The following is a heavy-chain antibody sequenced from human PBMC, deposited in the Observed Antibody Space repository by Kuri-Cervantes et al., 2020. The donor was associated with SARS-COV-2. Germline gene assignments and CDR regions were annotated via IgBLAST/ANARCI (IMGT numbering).Heavy chain of an antibody. CDR2: IRYDGSNK. CDR3: ARNPARSSRGYSYGYFDY. V-gene: IGHV3-30*02. CDR1: GFTFSSYA. Sequence: GESLKISCAASGFTFSSYAMHWVRQAPGKGLEWVAFIRYDGSNKYYADSVKGRFTISRDNSKNTLYLQMNSLRAEDTAVYYCARNPARSSRGYSYGYFDYWGQGTLVTVSS. D-gene: IGHD5-18*01. J-gene: IGHJ4*02.